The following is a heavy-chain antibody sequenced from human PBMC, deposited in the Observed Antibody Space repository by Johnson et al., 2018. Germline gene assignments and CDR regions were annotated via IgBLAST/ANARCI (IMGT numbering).Heavy chain of an antibody. CDR1: GFTFSRYW. CDR2: INSDGSST. V-gene: IGHV3-74*02. J-gene: IGHJ6*02. D-gene: IGHD1-14*01. Sequence: VQLVQSGGGLVQPGGSXRLSCAASGFTFSRYWMHWVRQAPGKGLVWVSRINSDGSSTNYADSVKGRFTISRDNVKSTLYLQMNSLRAEDTALYYCAKGTGAYYYYYGMDVWGQGTTVTVSS. CDR3: AKGTGAYYYYYGMDV.